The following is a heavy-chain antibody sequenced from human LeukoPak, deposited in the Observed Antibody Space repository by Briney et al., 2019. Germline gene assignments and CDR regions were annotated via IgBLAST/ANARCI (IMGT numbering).Heavy chain of an antibody. V-gene: IGHV3-23*01. CDR3: ATEKGDSPDY. J-gene: IGHJ4*02. CDR2: LSGSGGNT. CDR1: GFNFRDYT. Sequence: GALRLSCVASGFNFRDYTMHWVRQAPGRGLEWVSGLSGSGGNTFYAVSAKGRFTISRDNPKNTLYLQMNSLRAEDTAVYYCATEKGDSPDYWGQGTLVTVSS. D-gene: IGHD3-16*01.